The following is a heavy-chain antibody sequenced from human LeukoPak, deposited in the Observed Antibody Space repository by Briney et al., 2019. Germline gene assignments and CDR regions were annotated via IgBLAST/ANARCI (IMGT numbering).Heavy chain of an antibody. V-gene: IGHV4-34*01. CDR2: INHSGST. CDR1: GGSFGGYY. D-gene: IGHD3-22*01. Sequence: SETLSLTCAVYGGSFGGYYWSWIRQPPGKGLEWIGEINHSGSTNYNPSLKSRVTISVDTSKNQFSLKLSSATAADTAVYYCARGSSRYYYDSSGHSYWGQGTLVTVSS. CDR3: ARGSSRYYYDSSGHSY. J-gene: IGHJ4*02.